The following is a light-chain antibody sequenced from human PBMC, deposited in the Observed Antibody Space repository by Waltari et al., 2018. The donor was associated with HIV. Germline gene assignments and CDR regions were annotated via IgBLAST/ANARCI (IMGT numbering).Light chain of an antibody. J-gene: IGLJ3*02. Sequence: QSVLTQPPSVSGAPGQRVTISCTGSSSNIGAGSDVHRYQQLPGTAPKLLTYGNSNRPSGVPDRFSGSKSGTSASLAITGLQAEDEADYYCQSYDSSLSGSVFGGGTKLTVL. V-gene: IGLV1-40*01. CDR1: SSNIGAGSD. CDR3: QSYDSSLSGSV. CDR2: GNS.